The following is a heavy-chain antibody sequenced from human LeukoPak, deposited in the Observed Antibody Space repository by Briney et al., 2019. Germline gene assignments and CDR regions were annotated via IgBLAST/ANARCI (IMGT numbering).Heavy chain of an antibody. CDR3: ARAFGLTDY. D-gene: IGHD3/OR15-3a*01. J-gene: IGHJ4*02. CDR1: GFTVSSYS. V-gene: IGHV3-48*02. Sequence: PAGSLSLSCAASGFTVSSYSMNWVRQAPGKGLEWVSYISSSSSPIYYADSVEGRFTISRDNAKNSLYLQMNSLRDEDTAVYYCARAFGLTDYWGQGALVTVSS. CDR2: ISSSSSPI.